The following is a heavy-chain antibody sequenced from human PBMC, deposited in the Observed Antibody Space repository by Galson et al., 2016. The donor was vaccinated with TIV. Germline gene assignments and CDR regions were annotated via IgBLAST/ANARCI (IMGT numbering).Heavy chain of an antibody. Sequence: SLRLSCAASGFTFDSYTFHWVRQTPGKGLGWVAIISHDGNNKDFADSVQGRFTISRDSSKNTVFLQMNSLRLEDTAVYYCTRGGRGNWKYVDYIDYWGQGTLGTVSS. CDR1: GFTFDSYT. J-gene: IGHJ4*02. CDR2: ISHDGNNK. D-gene: IGHD1-7*01. V-gene: IGHV3-30*03. CDR3: TRGGRGNWKYVDYIDY.